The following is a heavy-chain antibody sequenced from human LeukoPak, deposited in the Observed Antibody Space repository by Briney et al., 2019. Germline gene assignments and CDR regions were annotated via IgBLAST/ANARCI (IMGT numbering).Heavy chain of an antibody. V-gene: IGHV3-30-3*01. J-gene: IGHJ4*02. D-gene: IGHD1-14*01. Sequence: GRSLRLSCAASGFTFSSYAMHWVRQAPGKGLEWVAVISYDGSNKYYADSVKGRFTISRDNSKNTLYLQMNSLRAEDTAVYYCARWYGAFDYWGQGTLVTVSS. CDR1: GFTFSSYA. CDR3: ARWYGAFDY. CDR2: ISYDGSNK.